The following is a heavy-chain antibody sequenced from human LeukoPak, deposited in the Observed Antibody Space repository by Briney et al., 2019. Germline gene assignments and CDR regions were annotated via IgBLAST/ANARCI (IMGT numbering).Heavy chain of an antibody. CDR1: GFTFRSNG. D-gene: IGHD2-21*01. V-gene: IGHV3-33*01. CDR3: ARDQGTSASGGAKGRFDY. CDR2: IWFDGSNK. Sequence: PGGSLRLSCAASGFTFRSNGMHGVRQAPGKGLEWVAVIWFDGSNKYYADSVKDRFTISRDNSKNTLYLQMSSLRVEDTAVYFCARDQGTSASGGAKGRFDYWGQGTLVTVSS. J-gene: IGHJ4*02.